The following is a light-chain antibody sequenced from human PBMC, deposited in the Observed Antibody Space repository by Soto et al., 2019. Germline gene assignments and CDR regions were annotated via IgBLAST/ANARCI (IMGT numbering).Light chain of an antibody. CDR1: SSAVGGYNY. V-gene: IGLV2-8*01. CDR2: DVS. Sequence: QSVLTQPHSASGSPGQSVTISCTGTSSAVGGYNYVYWYQQHQGKAAKLMIYDVSKRHSEVPDRFSGSKSGNTASLTVSGLQAEDEADYYGSSYAGSNNFVWVFGGGTELTV. J-gene: IGLJ3*02. CDR3: SSYAGSNNFVWV.